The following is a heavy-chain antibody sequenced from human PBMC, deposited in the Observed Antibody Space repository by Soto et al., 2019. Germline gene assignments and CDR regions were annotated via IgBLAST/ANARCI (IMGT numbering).Heavy chain of an antibody. Sequence: QVQLVESGGGLVKPGGSLRLSCAASGFTFSDYYMSWIRQAPGKGLEWVSYISSSSSYTNYADSVKGRFTISRDNAKNSLYLQMNSLRAEDTAVYYCARDYITMVRGGTYYYYGMDVWGQGTTVTVSS. D-gene: IGHD3-10*01. CDR3: ARDYITMVRGGTYYYYGMDV. CDR2: ISSSSSYT. V-gene: IGHV3-11*06. CDR1: GFTFSDYY. J-gene: IGHJ6*02.